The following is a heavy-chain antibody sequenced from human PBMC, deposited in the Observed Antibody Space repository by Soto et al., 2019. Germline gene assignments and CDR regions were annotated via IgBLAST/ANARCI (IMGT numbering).Heavy chain of an antibody. J-gene: IGHJ4*02. CDR2: IKSKPDGGTT. CDR3: VTGQYCDY. Sequence: GGSLRLSCIGSGFTFSNAWINWVRQAPGKGLEWVGRIKSKPDGGTTDYAAPVKGRFTISRDDSRNSVYLQMNSLKTEDTALYYCVTGQYCDYWGQGTLVTVSS. V-gene: IGHV3-15*01. CDR1: GFTFSNAW.